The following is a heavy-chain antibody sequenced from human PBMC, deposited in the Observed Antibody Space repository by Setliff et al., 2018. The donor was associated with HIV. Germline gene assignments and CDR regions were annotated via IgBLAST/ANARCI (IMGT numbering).Heavy chain of an antibody. CDR3: ARDGYNYYAFDI. V-gene: IGHV4-61*02. D-gene: IGHD5-12*01. Sequence: SETLSLTCTVSGGSISSGSYYWSWIRQPAGKGLEWIGRIYTSGSTNYNPSLKSRVTISVDTSKNQFSLKLSSVTAADTAVYYCARDGYNYYAFDIWGQGTMVTVS. CDR2: IYTSGST. CDR1: GGSISSGSYY. J-gene: IGHJ3*02.